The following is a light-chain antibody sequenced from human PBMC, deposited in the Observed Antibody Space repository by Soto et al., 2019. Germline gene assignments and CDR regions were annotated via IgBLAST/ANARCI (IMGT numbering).Light chain of an antibody. CDR1: QSVSTN. CDR2: SAS. Sequence: EIVMTQSPVTLSVSPGESAALSCRASQSVSTNLAWYQQKPGQAPRLLIYSASSRATGLPARFSGSGSGTEFTLTISSLQSEDFAVYYCQQYNKWPSTFGQGTQLEIK. J-gene: IGKJ2*02. CDR3: QQYNKWPST. V-gene: IGKV3-15*01.